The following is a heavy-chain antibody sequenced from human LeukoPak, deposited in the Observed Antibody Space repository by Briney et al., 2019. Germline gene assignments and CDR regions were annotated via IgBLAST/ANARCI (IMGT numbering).Heavy chain of an antibody. CDR1: GGSISGDY. V-gene: IGHV4-59*01. CDR2: TSYSENT. CDR3: ARWHSHGRYFDY. J-gene: IGHJ4*02. Sequence: PSETLSLTCTVSGGSISGDYWNWIRQPPGKGLEWIGYTSYSENTDYKPSLRSRVTMSVDTSKNQLSLKLTSATAADTAVYYCARWHSHGRYFDYWGQGALVTVSS. D-gene: IGHD1-26*01.